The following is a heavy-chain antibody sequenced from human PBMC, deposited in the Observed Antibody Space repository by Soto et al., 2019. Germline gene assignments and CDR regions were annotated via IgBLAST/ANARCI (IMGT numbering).Heavy chain of an antibody. V-gene: IGHV1-69*12. CDR1: GGTFSSYA. CDR2: IIPIFGTA. D-gene: IGHD2-2*01. Sequence: QVQLVQSGAEVKKPGYSVKVSCKASGGTFSSYAISWVRQAPGQGLEWMGGIIPIFGTANYAQKFQGRVTITADESTSTAYMELIILRSEDTALYYCARGFSYANWFDPWGEGTLVTVSS. CDR3: ARGFSYANWFDP. J-gene: IGHJ5*02.